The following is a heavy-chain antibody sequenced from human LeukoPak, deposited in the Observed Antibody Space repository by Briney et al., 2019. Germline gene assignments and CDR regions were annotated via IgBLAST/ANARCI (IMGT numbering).Heavy chain of an antibody. J-gene: IGHJ4*02. D-gene: IGHD3-16*02. CDR3: GPSLGELSQSSLFDY. CDR1: GFTFNNYA. CDR2: ISGSGDKT. V-gene: IGHV3-23*01. Sequence: GGSLRLSCAASGFTFNNYAMSLVRQAPGEGLEWVSAISGSGDKTYYAHYVKGRVTISRDNSKNTLFLQMNSLRAEDTAIYYCGPSLGELSQSSLFDYWGQGTLVTVSS.